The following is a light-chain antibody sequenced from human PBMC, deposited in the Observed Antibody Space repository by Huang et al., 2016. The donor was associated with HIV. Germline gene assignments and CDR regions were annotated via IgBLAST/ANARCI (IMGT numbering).Light chain of an antibody. V-gene: IGKV3-15*01. CDR1: ESVSGS. Sequence: EIVMTQSPATLSVSPGERATLSCRASESVSGSLAWYQQKPGQSHRLLIFGASTRAAGVPVRFSGSGSGTEFTLTISSLQSEDFAFYYCQQYNNWPPWTFGQGTKVEIK. J-gene: IGKJ1*01. CDR3: QQYNNWPPWT. CDR2: GAS.